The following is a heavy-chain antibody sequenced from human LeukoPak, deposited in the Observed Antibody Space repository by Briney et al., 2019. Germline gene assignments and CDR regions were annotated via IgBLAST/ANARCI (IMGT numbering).Heavy chain of an antibody. CDR2: INLDGRTT. J-gene: IGHJ5*02. V-gene: IGHV3-74*01. Sequence: GGSLRLSCAASGFTFSTYWMHWVRQAPGKGLVWVSRINLDGRTTNYADSVEGRFTISRDNAKNTLYLQMTSLRAEDTAVYYWGRLFTGGYVKGDLWGQETRVTVS. CDR3: GRLFTGGYVKGDL. CDR1: GFTFSTYW. D-gene: IGHD3-10*01.